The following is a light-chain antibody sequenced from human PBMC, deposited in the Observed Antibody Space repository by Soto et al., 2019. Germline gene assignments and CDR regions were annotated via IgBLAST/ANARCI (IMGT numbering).Light chain of an antibody. CDR3: QHYNNWPPYT. Sequence: EIVLTQSPATLSVSPGERATLSCRASQSVNTNLAWYQQKPGQAPRLLIYGATTRSSNIPARFSGSGSGTEFTLTISSLQSEDCAVYDCQHYNNWPPYTFGQGTRLDIK. J-gene: IGKJ2*01. CDR2: GAT. V-gene: IGKV3-15*01. CDR1: QSVNTN.